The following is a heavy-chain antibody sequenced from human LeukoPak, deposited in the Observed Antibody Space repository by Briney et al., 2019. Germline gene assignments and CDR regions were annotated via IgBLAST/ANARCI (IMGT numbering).Heavy chain of an antibody. Sequence: SETLSLPCAVCGGSFSRYYWSWIRQPPGKGLEWIGEINHSGSTNYNPSLKSRVTISVDTSKNQFSLKLSSVTAADTAVYYCARNRYSSGWYSDYWGQGTLVTVSS. CDR3: ARNRYSSGWYSDY. J-gene: IGHJ4*02. CDR1: GGSFSRYY. CDR2: INHSGST. D-gene: IGHD6-19*01. V-gene: IGHV4-34*01.